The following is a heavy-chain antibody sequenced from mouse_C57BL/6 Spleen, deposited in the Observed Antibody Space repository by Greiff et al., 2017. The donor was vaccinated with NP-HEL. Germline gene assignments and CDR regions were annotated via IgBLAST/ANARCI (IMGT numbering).Heavy chain of an antibody. D-gene: IGHD2-1*01. V-gene: IGHV1-52*01. CDR2: IDPSDSET. Sequence: VQLQQPGAELVRPGSSVKLSCKASGYTFTSYWMHWVKQRPIQGLEWIGNIDPSDSETHYNQKFKDKATLTVDKSSSTVYMQLSSLTSEDSAVYYGARGGYYGNYDYWGQGTTLTVSS. CDR3: ARGGYYGNYDY. J-gene: IGHJ2*01. CDR1: GYTFTSYW.